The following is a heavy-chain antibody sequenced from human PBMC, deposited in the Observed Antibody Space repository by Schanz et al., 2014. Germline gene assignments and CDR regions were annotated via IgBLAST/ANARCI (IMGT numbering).Heavy chain of an antibody. Sequence: EVHLVESGGGLVKRGGPLRLSCAASGFTFSSYSMNWVRQAPGKGLEWVANIKQHGNEKYYVDSVKGRFTISRDNAKISLYLQMNSLRVEDTAVYYCARDTSYGMDVWGQGTTVTVSS. CDR2: IKQHGNEK. CDR1: GFTFSSYS. V-gene: IGHV3-7*04. J-gene: IGHJ6*02. CDR3: ARDTSYGMDV.